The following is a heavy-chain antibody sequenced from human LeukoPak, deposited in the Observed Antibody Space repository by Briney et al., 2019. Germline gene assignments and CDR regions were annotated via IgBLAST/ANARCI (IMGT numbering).Heavy chain of an antibody. CDR1: GGTFSSYA. CDR3: ASRSGIAAAGTMDY. CDR2: IIPIFGTA. Sequence: ASVKVSCKASGGTFSSYAISWVRQAPGQGLEWMVRIIPIFGTANYAQKFQGRATITTDESTSTAYMELSSLRSEDTAVYYCASRSGIAAAGTMDYWGQGTLVTVSS. D-gene: IGHD6-13*01. V-gene: IGHV1-69*05. J-gene: IGHJ4*02.